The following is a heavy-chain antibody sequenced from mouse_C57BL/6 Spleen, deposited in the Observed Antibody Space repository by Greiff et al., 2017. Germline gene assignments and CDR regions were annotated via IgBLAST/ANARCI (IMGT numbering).Heavy chain of an antibody. D-gene: IGHD4-1*01. CDR1: GYTFTSYW. V-gene: IGHV1-61*01. J-gene: IGHJ1*03. CDR2: IYPSDSET. Sequence: QVQLQQPGAELVRPGSSVKLSCKASGYTFTSYWMDWVKQRPGQGLEWIGNIYPSDSETHYTQTFKDKAPLTVNNSSSTAYRQRSSLTSEASAVYYWASSANWDVLWYFEVWGTGTTGTGSS. CDR3: ASSANWDVLWYFEV.